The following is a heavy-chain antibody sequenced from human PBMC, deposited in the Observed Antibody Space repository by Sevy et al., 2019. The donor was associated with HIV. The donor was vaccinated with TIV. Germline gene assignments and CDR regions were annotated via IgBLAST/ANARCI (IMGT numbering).Heavy chain of an antibody. CDR3: ARERQLVLDY. D-gene: IGHD6-13*01. J-gene: IGHJ4*02. CDR2: IYYSGST. Sequence: AENLSLTCTVSGGSISSYYWSWIRQPPGKGLEWIGYIYYSGSTNYNPSLKSRVTIAVDTSKNQFSLKLSSVTAADTAVYYCARERQLVLDYWGQGTLVPVS. CDR1: GGSISSYY. V-gene: IGHV4-59*01.